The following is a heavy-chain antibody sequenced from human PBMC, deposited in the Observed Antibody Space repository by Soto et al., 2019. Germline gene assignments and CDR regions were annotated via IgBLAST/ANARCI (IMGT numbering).Heavy chain of an antibody. J-gene: IGHJ3*02. Sequence: SVKVSCKASGGTFSSYAISWVRQAPGQGLEWMGGIIPIFGTANYAQKFQGRVTITADESTSTAYMELSSLRSEDTAVYYCATRRSSSSWVHAFDIWGQGTMVTVSS. V-gene: IGHV1-69*13. CDR3: ATRRSSSSWVHAFDI. CDR1: GGTFSSYA. D-gene: IGHD6-6*01. CDR2: IIPIFGTA.